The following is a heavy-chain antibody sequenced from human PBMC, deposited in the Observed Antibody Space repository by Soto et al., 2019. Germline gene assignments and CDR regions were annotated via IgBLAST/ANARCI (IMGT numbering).Heavy chain of an antibody. D-gene: IGHD2-15*01. CDR3: ARRYCGGGTCPNGRDV. J-gene: IGHJ6*02. V-gene: IGHV5-51*01. CDR1: GYSFISYW. CDR2: IYPGDSDT. Sequence: GESLKISCKGSGYSFISYWIVWVRQMPGKGLEWMGIIYPGDSDTRYSPSFQGQVTFSADKSISTAYLQWSSLMASDTAVYFCARRYCGGGTCPNGRDVWGQGTTGTVS.